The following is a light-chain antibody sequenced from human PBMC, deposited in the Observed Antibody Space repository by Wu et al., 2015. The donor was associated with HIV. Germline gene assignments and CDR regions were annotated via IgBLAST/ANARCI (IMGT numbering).Light chain of an antibody. Sequence: EIVLTQSPATLSLSPGERATLSCRASQNVTSNYLGWYQQKAGQAPRLLIYGASVRATGIPDRFSGSGSGTSFTFTITRLEPEDFAMYYCHHSMEFGQGTRVEIK. CDR2: GAS. J-gene: IGKJ1*01. V-gene: IGKV3-20*01. CDR3: HHSME. CDR1: QNVTSNY.